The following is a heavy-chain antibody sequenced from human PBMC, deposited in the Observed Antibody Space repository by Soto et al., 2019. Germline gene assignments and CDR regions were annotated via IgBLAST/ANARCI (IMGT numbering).Heavy chain of an antibody. J-gene: IGHJ6*02. D-gene: IGHD3-10*01. V-gene: IGHV5-51*01. CDR3: ARLFMVRGVRDYYYGMDV. Sequence: GESLKISCKGSGYSFTSYWIGWVRQMPGKGLEWMGIIYPGDSDTRYSPSFQGQVTISADKSIGTAYLQWSSLKASDTAMYYCARLFMVRGVRDYYYGMDVWGQGTTVTVSS. CDR2: IYPGDSDT. CDR1: GYSFTSYW.